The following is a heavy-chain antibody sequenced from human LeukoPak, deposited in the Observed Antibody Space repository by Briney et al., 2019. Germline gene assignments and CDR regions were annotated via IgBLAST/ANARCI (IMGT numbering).Heavy chain of an antibody. CDR2: MNPNTGNA. J-gene: IGHJ4*01. V-gene: IGHV1-8*03. D-gene: IGHD3-3*01. CDR1: GYTFTNFD. CDR3: TTNLISLFGVGY. Sequence: ASVKVSCKASGYTFTNFDINWVRQATGQGLEWMGWMNPNTGNAGYAQKFQGRVTITWDASMSTAYMDLSSLRSEDTAIYYCTTNLISLFGVGYWGHGTLVTVSS.